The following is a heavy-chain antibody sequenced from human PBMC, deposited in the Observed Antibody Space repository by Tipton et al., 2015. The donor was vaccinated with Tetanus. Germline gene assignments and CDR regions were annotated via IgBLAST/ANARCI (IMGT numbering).Heavy chain of an antibody. CDR1: GYTFNTFG. Sequence: QVQLVQSGAELKKPGASVKVSCRASGYTFNTFGIGWVRQAPGQGLEWIGWISVYNGNTNYGQNVQGRVTMTTDTPASTAYMELRSLRSDDTAVYYCARVPTNPLAVDRPTDYWGQGTLVTVSS. D-gene: IGHD6-19*01. CDR3: ARVPTNPLAVDRPTDY. J-gene: IGHJ4*02. CDR2: ISVYNGNT. V-gene: IGHV1-18*01.